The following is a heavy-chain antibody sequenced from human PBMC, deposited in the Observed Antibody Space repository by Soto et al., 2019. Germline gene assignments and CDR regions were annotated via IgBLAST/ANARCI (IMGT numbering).Heavy chain of an antibody. D-gene: IGHD1-1*01. CDR1: GFIFNNYA. CDR3: EKVQIRPYYFDY. J-gene: IGHJ4*02. Sequence: GGSLRLSCAASGFIFNNYAMNWVRQAPGEGLQWVAGISASGVSTYYADSVKGRFIISRDNSKNTLFLQMNSLRAEDTAIYYFEKVQIRPYYFDYCGLGNLVTVSS. V-gene: IGHV3-23*01. CDR2: ISASGVST.